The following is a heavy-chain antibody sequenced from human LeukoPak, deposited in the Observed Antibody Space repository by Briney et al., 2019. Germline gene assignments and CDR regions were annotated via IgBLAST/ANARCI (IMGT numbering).Heavy chain of an antibody. V-gene: IGHV1-18*04. D-gene: IGHD1-26*01. CDR3: AREPLVVGATVDY. CDR2: ISAYKGNT. Sequence: GASVKVSCKASGYTFTGYFINWVRQAPGQGLEWMGWISAYKGNTNYAQKLQGRVTMTTDTSTSTAYMELRNLRSDDTAVYYCAREPLVVGATVDYWGQGTLVTVPS. J-gene: IGHJ4*02. CDR1: GYTFTGYF.